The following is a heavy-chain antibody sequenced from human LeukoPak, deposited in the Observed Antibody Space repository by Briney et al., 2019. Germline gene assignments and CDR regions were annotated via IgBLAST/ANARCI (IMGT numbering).Heavy chain of an antibody. CDR3: ASGYYYGSGSYGMDV. CDR2: IYYSGTT. Sequence: PSETLSLTCTVSGGSISSSSYYWGWIRQPPGKGLDWIGSIYYSGTTNYNPSLKSRVIISVETSKNQLSLKLSSVTAADTAVYYCASGYYYGSGSYGMDVWGKGTTVTISS. CDR1: GGSISSSSYY. V-gene: IGHV4-39*01. J-gene: IGHJ6*04. D-gene: IGHD3-10*01.